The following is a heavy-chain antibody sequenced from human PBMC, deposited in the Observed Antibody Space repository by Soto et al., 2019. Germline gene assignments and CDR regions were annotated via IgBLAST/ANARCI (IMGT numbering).Heavy chain of an antibody. CDR3: ARLLGTHSSGLPLGFDP. Sequence: GASVKVSCKASGYTFTSYGISWVRQAPGQGLEWMGWISAYNGNTNHAQKLQGRVTMTTDTSTSTAYMELRSLRSDDTAVYYCARLLGTHSSGLPLGFDPWGQGTLVTVSS. CDR1: GYTFTSYG. CDR2: ISAYNGNT. D-gene: IGHD6-19*01. V-gene: IGHV1-18*04. J-gene: IGHJ5*02.